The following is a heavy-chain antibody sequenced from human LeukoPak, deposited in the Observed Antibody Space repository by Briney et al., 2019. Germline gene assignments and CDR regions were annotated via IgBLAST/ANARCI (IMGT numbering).Heavy chain of an antibody. D-gene: IGHD5-12*01. CDR1: GFTFSNYG. Sequence: PGGSLSLSCAASGFTFSNYGMHWVRQAPGKGLEWVAVIWYDGSNKYYADSVKGRFTISRDISKNTVHLQMNSLRAEDTAVYYCARDLTVATIRTPLQHWGQGTLLTVSS. V-gene: IGHV3-33*01. CDR2: IWYDGSNK. CDR3: ARDLTVATIRTPLQH. J-gene: IGHJ1*01.